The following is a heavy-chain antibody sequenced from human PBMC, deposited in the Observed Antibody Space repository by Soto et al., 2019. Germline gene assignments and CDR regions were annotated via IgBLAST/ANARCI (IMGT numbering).Heavy chain of an antibody. CDR2: TYYSGST. D-gene: IGHD3-22*01. Sequence: SETLSLTCTVSGGSISSYYWSWIRQPPGKGLEWIGYTYYSGSTNYNPSLKSRVTISVDTSKNQFSLKLSSVTAADTAVYYCGRVGYVSSGYYRLYLGQGSPLFDYWGQGTLVTVSS. CDR3: GRVGYVSSGYYRLYLGQGSPLFDY. V-gene: IGHV4-59*12. J-gene: IGHJ4*02. CDR1: GGSISSYY.